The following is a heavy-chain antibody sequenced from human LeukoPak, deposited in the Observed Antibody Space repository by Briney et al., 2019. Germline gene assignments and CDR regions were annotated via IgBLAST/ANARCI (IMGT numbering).Heavy chain of an antibody. J-gene: IGHJ5*02. CDR3: ARERNPITIFGRGGWFDP. Sequence: ASVEVSCKASGYTFTGYYMHWVRQAPGQGLEWMGWINPNSGGTNYAQKFQGRVTMTRDTSISTAYMELSRLRSDDTAVYYCARERNPITIFGRGGWFDPWGQGTLVTVSS. D-gene: IGHD3-3*01. V-gene: IGHV1-2*02. CDR2: INPNSGGT. CDR1: GYTFTGYY.